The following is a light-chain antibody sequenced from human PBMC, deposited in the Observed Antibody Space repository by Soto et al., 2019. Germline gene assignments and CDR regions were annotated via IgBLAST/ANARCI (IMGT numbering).Light chain of an antibody. Sequence: DIQMTHSRSTLSASVGRRFTITCRASQSISSWLAWYQQKPGKAPKILIYDASSLESGVPSRFSGSGSGTEFTLTISSLKPDDFATYYCQQYNSYSTFGQGTKVDIK. V-gene: IGKV1-5*01. J-gene: IGKJ1*01. CDR2: DAS. CDR1: QSISSW. CDR3: QQYNSYST.